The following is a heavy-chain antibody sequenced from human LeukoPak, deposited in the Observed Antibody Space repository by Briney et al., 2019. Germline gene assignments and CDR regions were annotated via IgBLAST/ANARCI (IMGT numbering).Heavy chain of an antibody. CDR3: ARGTYYYDSSGYSD. CDR2: IYSGGST. J-gene: IGHJ4*02. D-gene: IGHD3-22*01. V-gene: IGHV3-53*01. Sequence: GGSLRLSCAASGFTVSSNYMSWVRQAPGKGLEWVSVIYSGGSTYYADSVKGRFTISRDNSKNTLYLQMNSLRAEDPAVYYCARGTYYYDSSGYSDWGQGTLVTVSS. CDR1: GFTVSSNY.